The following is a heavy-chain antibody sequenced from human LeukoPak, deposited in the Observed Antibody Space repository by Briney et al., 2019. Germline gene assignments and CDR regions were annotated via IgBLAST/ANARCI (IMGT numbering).Heavy chain of an antibody. Sequence: SVKVSCKASGGTFSSYAISWVRQAPGQGLEWMGRIIPILGIANYAQKFQGRVTITADKSTSTTYMELSSLRSEDTAVYYCARPQYSYGSYFDYWGQGTLVTVSS. J-gene: IGHJ4*02. CDR2: IIPILGIA. V-gene: IGHV1-69*04. D-gene: IGHD5-18*01. CDR3: ARPQYSYGSYFDY. CDR1: GGTFSSYA.